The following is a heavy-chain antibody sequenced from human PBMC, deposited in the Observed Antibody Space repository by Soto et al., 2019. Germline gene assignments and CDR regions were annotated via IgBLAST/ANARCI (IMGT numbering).Heavy chain of an antibody. CDR2: IYPGDSDT. J-gene: IGHJ6*02. Sequence: GESLKISCKGSGYSFSSYWIGWVRQMPGKGLEWMGIIYPGDSDTRYSPSFQGQVTISADKSISTAYLQWSSLKASDTAIYYCARHDSSGWPEYYYHAMDVCGQGTTVTVSS. D-gene: IGHD6-19*01. V-gene: IGHV5-51*01. CDR1: GYSFSSYW. CDR3: ARHDSSGWPEYYYHAMDV.